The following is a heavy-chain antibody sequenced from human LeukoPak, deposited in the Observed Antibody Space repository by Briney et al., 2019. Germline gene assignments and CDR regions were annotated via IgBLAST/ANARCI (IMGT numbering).Heavy chain of an antibody. V-gene: IGHV4-39*07. J-gene: IGHJ4*02. CDR2: IFYSGST. CDR3: ASERWSRRSYFDY. D-gene: IGHD5-24*01. Sequence: KPSETLSLTCSVSGGSVSSSNYYWGWMRQPPGKGLEWIGTIFYSGSTYYSPSLKSRVTISVDTSMTQFSLKLSSVTAADTAVYYCASERWSRRSYFDYWGQGILVTVSS. CDR1: GGSVSSSNYY.